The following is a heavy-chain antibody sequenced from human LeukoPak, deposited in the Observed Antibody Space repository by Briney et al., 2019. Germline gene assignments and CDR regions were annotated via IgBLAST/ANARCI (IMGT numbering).Heavy chain of an antibody. V-gene: IGHV4-59*01. J-gene: IGHJ4*02. Sequence: PSETLSLTCTVSGGSISSYYWSWTRQPPGKGLEWIGYIYCSGSTNYNPSLKSRVTISVDTSKNQFSLKLSSVTAADTAVYYCARVHYSGSGSYLDYWGQGTLVTVSS. CDR3: ARVHYSGSGSYLDY. CDR1: GGSISSYY. D-gene: IGHD3-10*01. CDR2: IYCSGST.